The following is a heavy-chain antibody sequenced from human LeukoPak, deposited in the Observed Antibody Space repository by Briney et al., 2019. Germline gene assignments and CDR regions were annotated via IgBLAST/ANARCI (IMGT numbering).Heavy chain of an antibody. V-gene: IGHV3-23*01. Sequence: GSLRLSCAASGFTFSTYAMTWVRQAPGKGLEWVSVISYGGDNTYYADSVKGRFTISRDNSKNTLYLQMNSLRAEDTAVYYCAKRFDSSGWYAAFDIWGQGTMVTVSS. CDR2: ISYGGDNT. D-gene: IGHD6-19*01. J-gene: IGHJ3*02. CDR1: GFTFSTYA. CDR3: AKRFDSSGWYAAFDI.